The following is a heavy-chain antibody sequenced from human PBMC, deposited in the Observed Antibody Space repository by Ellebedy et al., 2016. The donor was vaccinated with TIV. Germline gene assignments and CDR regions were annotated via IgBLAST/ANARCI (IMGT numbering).Heavy chain of an antibody. CDR1: GFTFSSYA. D-gene: IGHD1-26*01. Sequence: GGSLRLSXAASGFTFSSYAMHWVRQAPGKGLEWVAVISYDGSNKYYADSVKGRFTISRDNSKNTLYLQMNSLRAEDTAVYYCAREKGSYRYYYGMDVWGQGTTVTVSS. V-gene: IGHV3-30-3*01. CDR3: AREKGSYRYYYGMDV. J-gene: IGHJ6*02. CDR2: ISYDGSNK.